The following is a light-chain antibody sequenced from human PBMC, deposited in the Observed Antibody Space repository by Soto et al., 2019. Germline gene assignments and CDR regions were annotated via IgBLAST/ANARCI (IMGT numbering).Light chain of an antibody. CDR2: VNS. CDR3: AAWDDKLNGVI. CDR1: SSNIGGNA. Sequence: QSVLTQPPSASGTPGQRVTISCSGSSSNIGGNAVSWYQHLPGTAPKLLIYVNSQRSSGVPDRFSGSKSGTSASLAISGLLSEDEADYYCAAWDDKLNGVIFGGGTKLTVL. J-gene: IGLJ2*01. V-gene: IGLV1-44*01.